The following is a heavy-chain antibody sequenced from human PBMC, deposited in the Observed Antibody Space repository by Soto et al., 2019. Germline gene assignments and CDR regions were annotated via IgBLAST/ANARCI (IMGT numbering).Heavy chain of an antibody. Sequence: VQLQESGPGLLKPSQTLSLTCTVSSGSISSAVYYWSWIRQPPGKGLEWIGYIYYTGTAYYNPSLKSRVTVSGDTAKHESSLNGTSVTAADAAVYYCGSGGSSTWVDPLGQGTLFTVSA. CDR2: IYYTGTA. V-gene: IGHV4-30-4*01. D-gene: IGHD1-26*01. CDR3: GSGGSSTWVDP. J-gene: IGHJ5*02. CDR1: SGSISSAVYY.